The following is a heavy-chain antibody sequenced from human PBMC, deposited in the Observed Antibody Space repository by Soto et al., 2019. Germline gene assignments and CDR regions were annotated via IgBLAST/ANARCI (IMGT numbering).Heavy chain of an antibody. Sequence: GASVKVSCKASGNTHTIYFIHWLRQARGQGLEWMGWINSVSGGTNYAHKFQGRVTMTRDTSTTTAFMELSGLRSDDTAVYFCARGGSYYAHWGQGTLVTVPS. D-gene: IGHD3-10*01. CDR2: INSVSGGT. V-gene: IGHV1-2*02. CDR1: GNTHTIYF. J-gene: IGHJ4*02. CDR3: ARGGSYYAH.